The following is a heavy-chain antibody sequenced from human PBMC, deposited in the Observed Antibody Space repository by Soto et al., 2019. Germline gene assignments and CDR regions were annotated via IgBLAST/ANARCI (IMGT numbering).Heavy chain of an antibody. CDR2: IYPSGTI. CDR1: GVSITTNGYS. D-gene: IGHD3-16*01. Sequence: SETLSLTCAVSGVSITTNGYSLGWIRQPPWNGLEWIGYIYPSGTIFYNPSLNSRVTISADTSNNQFSLKLTSVTAADTAVYFCATYTAFAKYYFDYWGRGTLVTVSS. J-gene: IGHJ4*02. CDR3: ATYTAFAKYYFDY. V-gene: IGHV4-30-2*01.